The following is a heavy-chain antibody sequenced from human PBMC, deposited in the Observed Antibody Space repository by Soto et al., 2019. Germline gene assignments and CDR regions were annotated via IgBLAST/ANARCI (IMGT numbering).Heavy chain of an antibody. V-gene: IGHV3-23*01. J-gene: IGHJ4*02. Sequence: PGGSLRLSCAASGFVFARNDMNWVRQRPGKGLEWVSNINYSGVSTYYSDAVKGRFTISRDNSRNILHLEMNSLTVDGTAVYYCVSDPNWEWGYWGQGTPVTVPQ. CDR2: INYSGVST. CDR1: GFVFARND. CDR3: VSDPNWEWGY. D-gene: IGHD1-26*01.